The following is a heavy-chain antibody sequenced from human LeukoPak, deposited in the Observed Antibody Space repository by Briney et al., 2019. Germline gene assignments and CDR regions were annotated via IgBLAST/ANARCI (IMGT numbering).Heavy chain of an antibody. D-gene: IGHD3-22*01. CDR1: GGSISSGGYY. CDR2: IYYSGIT. CDR3: ARGGYYYDNSGYATFDY. J-gene: IGHJ4*02. Sequence: SETLSLTCSVSGGSISSGGYYWSWIRQHPGKGLEWIGYIYYSGITYYNPSLKSRVTISDDTSKNQFSLKLSSVTAADTAVYYCARGGYYYDNSGYATFDYWGQGTLVTVSS. V-gene: IGHV4-31*03.